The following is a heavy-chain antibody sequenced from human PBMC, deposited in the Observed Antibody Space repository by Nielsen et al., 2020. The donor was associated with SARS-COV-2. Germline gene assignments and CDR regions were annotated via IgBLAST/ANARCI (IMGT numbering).Heavy chain of an antibody. J-gene: IGHJ4*02. V-gene: IGHV4-61*01. Sequence: SETLSLTCTVSGGSVSSGSYYWSWIRQPPGKGLEWIGYIYYSGSTNYNPSLKSRVTISVDTSKNQFSLKLSSVTAADTAVYYCARGGSSWVSDYWGQGTLVTVSS. CDR1: GGSVSSGSYY. CDR2: IYYSGST. D-gene: IGHD6-13*01. CDR3: ARGGSSWVSDY.